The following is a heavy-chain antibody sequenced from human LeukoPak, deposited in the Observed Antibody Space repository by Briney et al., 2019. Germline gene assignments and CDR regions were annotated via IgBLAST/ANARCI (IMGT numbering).Heavy chain of an antibody. D-gene: IGHD2-2*01. Sequence: GGSLRLSCEASGFTFNTYGMHWVRQAPGKGLEWLAVISYDERNKYYTDFVKGRFPISRDNSKNTLYMQMSSLRPEDTAVYYCANGAVYCTSPKYPTGSAPSCFAHWGQGTLVTVSS. CDR3: ANGAVYCTSPKYPTGSAPSCFAH. CDR2: ISYDERNK. CDR1: GFTFNTYG. V-gene: IGHV3-30*18. J-gene: IGHJ4*02.